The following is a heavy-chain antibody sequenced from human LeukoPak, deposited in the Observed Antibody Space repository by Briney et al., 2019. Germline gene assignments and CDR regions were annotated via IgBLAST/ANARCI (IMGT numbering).Heavy chain of an antibody. V-gene: IGHV3-48*04. D-gene: IGHD1-26*01. J-gene: IGHJ3*02. Sequence: GGSLRLSCAASGFTFSSNSMNWVRQAPGKGLEWVSYISSTGGTIYYADSMKGRFTISRDNAKNTLYLQMNSLRAEDTAVYYCARDISATSGAFDIWGQGTMVTVSS. CDR3: ARDISATSGAFDI. CDR2: ISSTGGTI. CDR1: GFTFSSNS.